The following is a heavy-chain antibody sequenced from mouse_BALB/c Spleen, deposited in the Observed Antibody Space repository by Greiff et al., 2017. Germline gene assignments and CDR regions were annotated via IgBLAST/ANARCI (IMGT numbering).Heavy chain of an antibody. D-gene: IGHD2-3*01. CDR1: GYTFTSYY. J-gene: IGHJ2*01. Sequence: GQLQQSGPELVKPGASVRISCKASGYTFTSYYIHWVKQRPGQGLEWIGWIYPGNVNTKYNEKFKGKATLTADKSSSTAYMQLSSLTSEDSAVYFCARSDDGYPFDYWGQGTTLTVSS. CDR3: ARSDDGYPFDY. CDR2: IYPGNVNT. V-gene: IGHV1S56*01.